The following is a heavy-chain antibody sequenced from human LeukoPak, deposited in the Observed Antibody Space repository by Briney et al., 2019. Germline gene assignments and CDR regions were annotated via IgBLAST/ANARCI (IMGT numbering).Heavy chain of an antibody. CDR2: QNPNSGNT. V-gene: IGHV1-8*01. CDR1: GYTFTSYD. Sequence: ASVKVSCKSSGYTFTSYDINWVRQATGQGLEWMGYQNPNSGNTGYAQKFQGRDTMTRNTSISTAYMELSSLRSEDTAVYYCARTPTKYCSSTSCYTPYFDYWGQGTLVTVSS. CDR3: ARTPTKYCSSTSCYTPYFDY. J-gene: IGHJ4*02. D-gene: IGHD2-2*02.